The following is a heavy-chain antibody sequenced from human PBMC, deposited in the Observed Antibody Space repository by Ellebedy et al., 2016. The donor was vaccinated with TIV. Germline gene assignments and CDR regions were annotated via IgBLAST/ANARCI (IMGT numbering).Heavy chain of an antibody. J-gene: IGHJ6*03. D-gene: IGHD6-6*01. CDR3: ARDPPIYSSSSEVDYYYYMDV. CDR2: ISSSSSYI. Sequence: GESLKISXAASGFTFSSYSMNWVRQAPGKWLEWVSSISSSSSYIYYADSVKGRFTISRDNAKNSLYLQMNSLRAEDTAVYYCARDPPIYSSSSEVDYYYYMDVWGKGTTVTVSS. V-gene: IGHV3-21*01. CDR1: GFTFSSYS.